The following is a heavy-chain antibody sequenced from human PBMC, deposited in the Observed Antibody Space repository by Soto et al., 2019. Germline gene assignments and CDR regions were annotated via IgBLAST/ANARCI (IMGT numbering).Heavy chain of an antibody. Sequence: GASVKVSCKASGYTFTSYAMRWVRQAPGQRLEWMGWINAGNGNTKYSQKFQGRVTITRDTSASTAYMELSSLRSEDTAVYYCARSTVVRGITNWFDPWGQGTLVTVSS. J-gene: IGHJ5*02. CDR3: ARSTVVRGITNWFDP. V-gene: IGHV1-3*01. CDR1: GYTFTSYA. CDR2: INAGNGNT. D-gene: IGHD3-10*01.